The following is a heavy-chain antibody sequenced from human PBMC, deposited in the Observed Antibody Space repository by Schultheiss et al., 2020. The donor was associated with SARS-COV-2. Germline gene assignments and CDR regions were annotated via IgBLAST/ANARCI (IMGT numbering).Heavy chain of an antibody. D-gene: IGHD6-19*01. CDR1: GFTVSSNY. Sequence: GGSLRLSCAASGFTVSSNYMSWVRQAPGKGLEWVSVIYSCGSTYYADSVKGRFTISRDNSKNTLYLQMNSLRAEDTAVYYCAREQTSFQWLVGGVFDYWGQGTLVTVSS. CDR3: AREQTSFQWLVGGVFDY. CDR2: IYSCGST. J-gene: IGHJ4*02. V-gene: IGHV3-66*03.